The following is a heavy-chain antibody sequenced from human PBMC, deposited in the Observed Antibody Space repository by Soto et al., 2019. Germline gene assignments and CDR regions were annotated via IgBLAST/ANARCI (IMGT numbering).Heavy chain of an antibody. J-gene: IGHJ6*02. V-gene: IGHV1-69*13. CDR3: ARDKIFGHLHYCYGMDA. D-gene: IGHD3-3*01. CDR2: IIPIFGTA. CDR1: GGTFSSYA. Sequence: SVKVSCKASGGTFSSYAISWVRQAPGQGLEWRRGIIPIFGTANYAQKFQGRVTITADESTSTAYMELSSLRSEDTAVYYCARDKIFGHLHYCYGMDAWGRGYTVTVSS.